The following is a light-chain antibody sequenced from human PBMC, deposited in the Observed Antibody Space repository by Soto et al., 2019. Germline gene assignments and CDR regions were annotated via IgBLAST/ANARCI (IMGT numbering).Light chain of an antibody. CDR1: SSDVGAYKY. J-gene: IGLJ1*01. V-gene: IGLV2-8*01. CDR2: EVT. CDR3: AAWDESLSGGV. Sequence: QSALTQPPSASGSPGQSVTISCTGTSSDVGAYKYVSWYQQYPGKAPKLMIYEVTKRPSGVPDRFSGSKSGTSASLAISGLRSEDEADYYCAAWDESLSGGVFGTGTKLTVL.